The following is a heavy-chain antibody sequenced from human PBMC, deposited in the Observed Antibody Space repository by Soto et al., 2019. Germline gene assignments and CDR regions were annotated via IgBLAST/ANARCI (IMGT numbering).Heavy chain of an antibody. CDR1: GGSFSGYY. J-gene: IGHJ4*02. CDR3: AAPPRF. D-gene: IGHD6-6*01. CDR2: IYDSGST. Sequence: SETLSLTCAVYGGSFSGYYWSWIRQPPGKGLEWIGYIYDSGSTNYNPSLKSRVTISVDTSKNQFSLKLTSVTAADTAVYSCAAPPRFGGKGTLVTVSS. V-gene: IGHV4-59*01.